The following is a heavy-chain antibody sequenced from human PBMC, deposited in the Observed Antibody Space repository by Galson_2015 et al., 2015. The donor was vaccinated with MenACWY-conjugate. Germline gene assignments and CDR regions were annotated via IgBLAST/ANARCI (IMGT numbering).Heavy chain of an antibody. CDR2: INTNTGNP. CDR3: ARDTGTGIFDY. CDR1: GYTLTAYA. D-gene: IGHD1-1*01. J-gene: IGHJ4*02. Sequence: SVKVSCKASGYTLTAYAMNWVRQAPGQGLEWMGWINTNTGNPTYAQGFTGRFAFPLDTSVSTAYLQMSSLKAEDTAVYYCARDTGTGIFDYWGQGTLVTVSS. V-gene: IGHV7-4-1*02.